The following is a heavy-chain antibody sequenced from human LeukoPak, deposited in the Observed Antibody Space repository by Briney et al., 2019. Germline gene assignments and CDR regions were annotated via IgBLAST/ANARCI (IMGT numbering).Heavy chain of an antibody. CDR1: GGSISSYY. Sequence: PSETLSLTCTVSGGSISSYYWSWIRQPPGKGLEWIGYIYYSGSTNHNPSLKSRVTISVDTSKNQFSLKLSSVTAADTAVYYCARALYYDFWSGYDYYYGMDVWGQGTTVTVSS. CDR3: ARALYYDFWSGYDYYYGMDV. CDR2: IYYSGST. J-gene: IGHJ6*02. V-gene: IGHV4-59*01. D-gene: IGHD3-3*01.